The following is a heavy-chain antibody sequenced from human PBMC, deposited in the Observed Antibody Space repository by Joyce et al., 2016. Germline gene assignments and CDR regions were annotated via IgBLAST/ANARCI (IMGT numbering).Heavy chain of an antibody. CDR3: ARDYQWAFDY. V-gene: IGHV3-48*02. CDR2: IGPRNRNI. J-gene: IGHJ4*02. D-gene: IGHD1-26*01. CDR1: GFTFNEYS. Sequence: EVQLVESGGGLIQPGGSLRLSCAASGFTFNEYSMNWVRQAPGKGLEGVSYIGPRNRNIYYADSGKGRFTISRDNAENSLYLQLNSLRDEDTAVYYCARDYQWAFDYWGQGALVTVSS.